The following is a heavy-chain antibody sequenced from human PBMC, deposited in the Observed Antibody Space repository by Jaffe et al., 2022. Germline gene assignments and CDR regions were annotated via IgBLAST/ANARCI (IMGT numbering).Heavy chain of an antibody. Sequence: QVQLVQSGAEVKKPGASVKVSCKSSGYTFTGYYIHWVRQAPGQGLEWMGRINPNTGVTNYAPKFQGRVTMPRDTSISTAYMELGSLTADDTAIYYCARGTHVTTSGFYFYFMDIWGKGTTITVSS. CDR3: ARGTHVTTSGFYFYFMDI. V-gene: IGHV1-2*06. CDR1: GYTFTGYY. D-gene: IGHD2-15*01. J-gene: IGHJ6*03. CDR2: INPNTGVT.